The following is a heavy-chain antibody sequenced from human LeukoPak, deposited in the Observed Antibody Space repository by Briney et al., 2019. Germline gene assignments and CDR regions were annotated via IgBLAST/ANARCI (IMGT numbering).Heavy chain of an antibody. CDR2: IYHSGST. V-gene: IGHV4-38-2*02. D-gene: IGHD3-10*01. CDR1: GYSISSGYY. Sequence: SETLSLTCTVSGYSISSGYYWGWIRQPPGKGLEWIGSIYHSGSTYYKPSLKSRVTISVDTSKNQFSLKLSSVTAADTAVYYCATGVTSFFDYWGQGALVTVSS. J-gene: IGHJ4*02. CDR3: ATGVTSFFDY.